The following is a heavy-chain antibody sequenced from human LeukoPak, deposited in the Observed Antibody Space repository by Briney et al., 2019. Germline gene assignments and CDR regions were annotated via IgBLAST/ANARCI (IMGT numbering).Heavy chain of an antibody. Sequence: GGSLRLSCAASGFTFSRNWMHWVRQAPGKGLVWVSRINSDGSITNYADSVKGRFTISRDNAMNTLYLQMSSLRAEDTAVYYCAKIDAYWGQGTLVTVSS. CDR2: INSDGSIT. J-gene: IGHJ4*02. V-gene: IGHV3-74*01. CDR1: GFTFSRNW. CDR3: AKIDAY.